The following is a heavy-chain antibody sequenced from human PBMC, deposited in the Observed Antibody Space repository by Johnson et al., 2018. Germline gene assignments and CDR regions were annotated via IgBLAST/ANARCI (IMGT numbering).Heavy chain of an antibody. CDR1: GGSISSSNL. CDR2: IYHSGST. Sequence: QVQLQESGPRLVKPSGTLSLTCAVSGGSISSSNLWSWVRQPPEKGLEWIGEIYHSGSTNYNPSLKSRFIISVDKSKNRFSLKLRSVTAADPAIYYCAGVGLISGTRNLSGYYMDVWGKGTTVTVSS. CDR3: AGVGLISGTRNLSGYYMDV. D-gene: IGHD1-7*01. V-gene: IGHV4-4*02. J-gene: IGHJ6*03.